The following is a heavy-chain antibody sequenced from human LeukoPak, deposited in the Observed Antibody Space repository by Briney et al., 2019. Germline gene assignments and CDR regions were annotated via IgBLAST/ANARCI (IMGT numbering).Heavy chain of an antibody. CDR1: GFTFGTYS. D-gene: IGHD3-16*02. Sequence: GGSLRLSCVASGFTFGTYSMNWVRQAPRTGLEWIASVTGGGVNTYYADSVKGRFTVSRDTSKKTLSLQMNSLRDEDTAIYYCARGTSPLDYWYFDLWGRGTLVTVSS. V-gene: IGHV3-23*01. CDR3: ARGTSPLDYWYFDL. J-gene: IGHJ2*01. CDR2: VTGGGVNT.